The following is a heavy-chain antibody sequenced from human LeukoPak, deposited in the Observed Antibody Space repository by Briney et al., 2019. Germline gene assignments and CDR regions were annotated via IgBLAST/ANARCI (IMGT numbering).Heavy chain of an antibody. Sequence: ASVKVSCKASGYTFTSYGISWVRQAPGQGLEWMGWISAYNGNTNYAQKLQGRVTMTTDTSTSTAYMELRSLRSDDTAVYYCARDSSSPEDYYYYGMDVWGQGTTVTVSS. V-gene: IGHV1-18*01. CDR3: ARDSSSPEDYYYYGMDV. D-gene: IGHD6-13*01. CDR1: GYTFTSYG. CDR2: ISAYNGNT. J-gene: IGHJ6*02.